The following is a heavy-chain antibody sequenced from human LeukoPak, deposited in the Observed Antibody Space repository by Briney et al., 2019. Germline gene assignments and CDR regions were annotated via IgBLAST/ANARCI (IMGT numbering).Heavy chain of an antibody. J-gene: IGHJ4*02. V-gene: IGHV4-39*01. CDR3: ARQPALTHSHLDY. Sequence: PSETLSLTCIVSGGSISTSAYYWGWIRQPSGEGLQWIGSIYYSGNTYYNSSLKSRVTISVDTSTSQFSLRLSSVTAADTAVYYCARQPALTHSHLDYWGQGTLVTVSS. CDR1: GGSISTSAYY. CDR2: IYYSGNT.